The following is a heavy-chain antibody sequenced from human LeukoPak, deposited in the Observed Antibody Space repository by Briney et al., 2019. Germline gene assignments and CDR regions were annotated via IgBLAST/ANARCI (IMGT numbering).Heavy chain of an antibody. Sequence: ASVKVACKASGYTFTGYYMHWVRQAPGQGLEWMGWINPNSGGTNYAQKFQGRVTMTTDTSISTAYMELSRLRSDDTPVYSCATAPRVRGARVGVDYSGPGTLVTVSS. J-gene: IGHJ4*01. CDR2: INPNSGGT. CDR3: ATAPRVRGARVGVDY. V-gene: IGHV1-2*02. CDR1: GYTFTGYY. D-gene: IGHD3-10*01.